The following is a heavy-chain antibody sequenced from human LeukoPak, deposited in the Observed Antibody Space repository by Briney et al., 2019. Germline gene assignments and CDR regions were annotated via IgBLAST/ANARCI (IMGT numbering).Heavy chain of an antibody. CDR2: IYYNGNT. Sequence: PSETLSLTCTVSGGSISSYYWNWIRQPPGKGLEWIGYIYYNGNTYYNPSLKSRVTTSVDMSKNQLSLKLSSVTAADTAVYYCAREGYYYDSSGYTPFDPWGQGTLVTVSS. V-gene: IGHV4-59*01. J-gene: IGHJ5*02. D-gene: IGHD3-22*01. CDR1: GGSISSYY. CDR3: AREGYYYDSSGYTPFDP.